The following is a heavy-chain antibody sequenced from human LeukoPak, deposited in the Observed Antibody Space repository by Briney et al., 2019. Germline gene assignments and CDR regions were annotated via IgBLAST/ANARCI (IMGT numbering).Heavy chain of an antibody. CDR3: AKDVQMTSNAYYNYFDY. Sequence: GGSLRLSCATSGFTFSNYWMSWVRQAPGKGLEWVANIKQDGSEKYYMDSVVGRFTISRDNAKNSLYLQMNSLRPEDTAFYYCAKDVQMTSNAYYNYFDYWGQGTLVTVSS. J-gene: IGHJ4*02. V-gene: IGHV3-7*03. CDR2: IKQDGSEK. CDR1: GFTFSNYW. D-gene: IGHD3-22*01.